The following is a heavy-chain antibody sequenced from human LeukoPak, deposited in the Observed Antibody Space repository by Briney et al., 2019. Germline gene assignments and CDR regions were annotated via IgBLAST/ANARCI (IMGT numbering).Heavy chain of an antibody. D-gene: IGHD3-22*01. CDR1: GGSISSGDYY. CDR3: ARGDSSVYYYLDY. CDR2: IYYSGST. J-gene: IGHJ4*02. V-gene: IGHV4-61*08. Sequence: SETLSLTCTVSGGSISSGDYYWSRIRQPPGKGLEWIGYIYYSGSTNYNPSLKSRVTISVDTSKNQFSLKLSSVTAADTAVYYCARGDSSVYYYLDYWGQGTLVTVSS.